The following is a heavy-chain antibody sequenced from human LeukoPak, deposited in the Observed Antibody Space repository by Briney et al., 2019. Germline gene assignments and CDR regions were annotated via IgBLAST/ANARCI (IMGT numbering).Heavy chain of an antibody. J-gene: IGHJ4*02. V-gene: IGHV3-33*08. D-gene: IGHD3-10*01. CDR2: IWYDGSNK. Sequence: GGSLRLSCAASGFTFSSYWMSWVRQAPGKGLEWVAVIWYDGSNKYYADSVKGRFTISRDNSKNTLYLQMNSLRAEDTAVYYCARDIRSSLHYWGQGTLVTVSS. CDR3: ARDIRSSLHY. CDR1: GFTFSSYW.